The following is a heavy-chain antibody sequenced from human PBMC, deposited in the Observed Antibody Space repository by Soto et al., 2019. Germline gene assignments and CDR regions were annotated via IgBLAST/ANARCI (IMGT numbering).Heavy chain of an antibody. CDR2: IGGSGGNR. CDR3: AKVASYYINSVDY. D-gene: IGHD4-4*01. V-gene: IGHV3-23*01. J-gene: IGHJ4*02. Sequence: EVQLLESGGGLVQPGGSLRLSCAASGFTFNAYAMTWVRQAPGKGLEWVSAIGGSGGNRYYADSVKGRFTISRDNSKDTVDLQINSLSVEDTAVYYCAKVASYYINSVDYWGQGILVTVSS. CDR1: GFTFNAYA.